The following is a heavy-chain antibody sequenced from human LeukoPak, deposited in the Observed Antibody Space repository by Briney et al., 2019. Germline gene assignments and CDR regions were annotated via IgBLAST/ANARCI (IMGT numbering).Heavy chain of an antibody. CDR2: IYHSGST. V-gene: IGHV4-38-2*02. CDR1: GYSISSGYY. J-gene: IGHJ4*02. CDR3: ARTPTTYMTTVISTSSN. D-gene: IGHD4-17*01. Sequence: NPSETLSLTCTVSGYSISSGYYWGWIRQPPGKGLEWIGSIYHSGSTYYNPSLKSRVTISVDTSKNQFSLKLSSVTAADTAVYYCARTPTTYMTTVISTSSNWGQGTLVTVSS.